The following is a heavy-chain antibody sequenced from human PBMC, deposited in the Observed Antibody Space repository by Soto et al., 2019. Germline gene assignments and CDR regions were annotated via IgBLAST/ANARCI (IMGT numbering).Heavy chain of an antibody. D-gene: IGHD6-6*01. J-gene: IGHJ5*02. CDR2: ITPIFGAA. Sequence: QVQLVQSGAEVKKPGSSVKVSCKASGGTFSSYAIRWVRQAPGQGLEWMGGITPIFGAADYAQKFQGRVTITADESTSTAYMELSSVRSEYTAVYYCARDGIAARPIAWFDPWGQGPLVTVSS. V-gene: IGHV1-69*12. CDR1: GGTFSSYA. CDR3: ARDGIAARPIAWFDP.